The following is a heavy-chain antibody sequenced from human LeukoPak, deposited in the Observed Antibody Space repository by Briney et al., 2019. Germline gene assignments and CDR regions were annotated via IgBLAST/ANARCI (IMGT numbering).Heavy chain of an antibody. CDR3: TTDFFQGGSDY. V-gene: IGHV3-15*01. D-gene: IGHD3-10*01. CDR2: IKSKTHGGTT. CDR1: GFTFSSAW. J-gene: IGHJ4*02. Sequence: PGGSLRLSCAASGFTFSSAWMNWVRQAPEKGLEWVGRIKSKTHGGTTDYAAPVKGRFSISRDDSKNTLYLQMNSLKTEDTAIYYCTTDFFQGGSDYWGQGTLVTVSS.